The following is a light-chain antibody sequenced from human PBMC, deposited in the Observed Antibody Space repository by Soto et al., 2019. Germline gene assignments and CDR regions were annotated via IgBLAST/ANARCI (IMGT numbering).Light chain of an antibody. CDR2: GVN. J-gene: IGLJ1*01. CDR1: SSDVGRYNL. V-gene: IGLV2-23*02. Sequence: QSVLTQPASVSGSPGQSITISCTGTSSDVGRYNLVSWYQQHPGKAPKLMIYGVNKRPSGASNRFSGSMSGNTASLTIAGLQPEYEDDYYCCAYAGICTFYVFCPGTKLTVL. CDR3: CAYAGICTFYV.